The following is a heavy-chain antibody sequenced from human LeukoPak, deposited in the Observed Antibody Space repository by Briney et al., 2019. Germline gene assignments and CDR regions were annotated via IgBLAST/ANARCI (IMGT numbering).Heavy chain of an antibody. CDR3: AGAGRLRGAAAGIAGAFDI. V-gene: IGHV4-38-2*02. Sequence: SETLSLTCTVSGYSISSGYYWGWIRQSPGKGLEWIGSIDHSGTTFYKASLKSRVTISVDTSKNQFSLNLSSVTAADTAVYYCAGAGRLRGAAAGIAGAFDIWGQGTMVTVSS. J-gene: IGHJ3*02. D-gene: IGHD6-13*01. CDR2: IDHSGTT. CDR1: GYSISSGYY.